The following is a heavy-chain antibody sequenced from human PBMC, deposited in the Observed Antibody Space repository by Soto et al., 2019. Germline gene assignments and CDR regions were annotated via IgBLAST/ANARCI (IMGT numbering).Heavy chain of an antibody. CDR2: IYHSGST. Sequence: QVQLQESGPGLVKPSGTLSLTCAVSGGSISSSNWWSWVRQPPGKGLEWIGEIYHSGSTNYNPSLNSPVTISVDKSKNRFSLKLSSVTAADTAVYYCARVLGNDAFDIWGQGTMVTVSS. V-gene: IGHV4-4*02. CDR3: ARVLGNDAFDI. J-gene: IGHJ3*02. D-gene: IGHD3-3*02. CDR1: GGSISSSNW.